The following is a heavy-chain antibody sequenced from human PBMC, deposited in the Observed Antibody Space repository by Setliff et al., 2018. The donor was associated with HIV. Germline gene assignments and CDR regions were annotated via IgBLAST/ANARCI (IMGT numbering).Heavy chain of an antibody. D-gene: IGHD3-10*01. CDR1: GDSISSGGSY. Sequence: PSETLSLTCTVSGDSISSGGSYWSWIRQPAGKGLEWIGHISTSGSTNYNPSLESRVTISVDTSKNQFSLKLSSVTAADTAMYYCARDFYGSGSYYILYYYYGMDVWGQGTTVTVSS. CDR3: ARDFYGSGSYYILYYYYGMDV. V-gene: IGHV4-61*09. CDR2: ISTSGST. J-gene: IGHJ6*02.